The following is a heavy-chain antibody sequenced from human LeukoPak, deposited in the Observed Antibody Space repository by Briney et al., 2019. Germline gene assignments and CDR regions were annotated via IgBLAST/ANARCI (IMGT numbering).Heavy chain of an antibody. J-gene: IGHJ5*02. V-gene: IGHV6-1*01. D-gene: IGHD3-9*01. CDR2: TYYRSKWYY. CDR3: AIDRSSIEYITISTGYHTSWVA. Sequence: SQTLSLTCAISGDSVSSNSAAWNWIRLSPSRGLEWLGRTYYRSKWYYDYEASVRSRITINPDTTKNQFSLQLNSVTPEDTAVYYCAIDRSSIEYITISTGYHTSWVAWGQGTLVTVYS. CDR1: GDSVSSNSAA.